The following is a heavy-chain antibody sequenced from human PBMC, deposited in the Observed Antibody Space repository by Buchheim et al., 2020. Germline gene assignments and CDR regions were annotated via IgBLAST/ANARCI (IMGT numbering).Heavy chain of an antibody. J-gene: IGHJ5*02. CDR3: ARAITMSP. CDR1: GASISSNNW. D-gene: IGHD3-22*01. CDR2: VYYSGST. V-gene: IGHV4-4*02. Sequence: QVQLQESGTGLVKPSGTLSLTCTVSGASISSNNWWSWVRQPPGKGLEWIGEVYYSGSTNYNPSLKSRLTISVDVSNNEFSLKLNSVTAADTGVYYCARAITMSPWGQGTL.